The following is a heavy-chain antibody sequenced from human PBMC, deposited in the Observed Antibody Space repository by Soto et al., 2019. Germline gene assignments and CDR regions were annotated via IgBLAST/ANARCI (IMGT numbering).Heavy chain of an antibody. D-gene: IGHD1-26*01. CDR1: GLTINNAW. CDR2: IKSKGNGGTA. CDR3: ITTYSGPPERPYLDL. Sequence: GGSLRLSCAASGLTINNAWMSWVHQATGKGLEWVGRIKSKGNGGTADYAAPVKCRFTISRDDSKYMLYLQMNSLKTEDTAVYYCITTYSGPPERPYLDLWGQGTPVTVSS. J-gene: IGHJ4*02. V-gene: IGHV3-15*01.